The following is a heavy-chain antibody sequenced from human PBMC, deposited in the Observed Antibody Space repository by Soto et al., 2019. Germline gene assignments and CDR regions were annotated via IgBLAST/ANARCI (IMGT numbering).Heavy chain of an antibody. D-gene: IGHD3-9*01. CDR3: AREIDPLFTGPNYYGMDV. J-gene: IGHJ6*02. V-gene: IGHV1-69*13. CDR2: IIPIFGTA. Sequence: GASVKVSCKASGGTFSSYAISWVRQAPGQGLEWMGGIIPIFGTANYAQKFQGRVTITADESTSTAYMELSSLRSEDTAVYYCAREIDPLFTGPNYYGMDVWGQGTTVTVSS. CDR1: GGTFSSYA.